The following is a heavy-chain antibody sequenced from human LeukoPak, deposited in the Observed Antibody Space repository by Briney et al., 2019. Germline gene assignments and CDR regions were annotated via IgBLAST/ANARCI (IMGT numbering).Heavy chain of an antibody. J-gene: IGHJ6*02. CDR3: AREGVSMIRGIIFNYYGVDV. Sequence: SQTLSLTCVISGDSVSSNNAAWNWIRQSPSRGLEWLGRTYYKSKWYDDYAVSVKSRITIKPDTSRNQFSLQLKSVTPEDTAVYYCAREGVSMIRGIIFNYYGVDVWGQGTAVSVSS. CDR1: GDSVSSNNAA. D-gene: IGHD3-10*01. CDR2: TYYKSKWYD. V-gene: IGHV6-1*01.